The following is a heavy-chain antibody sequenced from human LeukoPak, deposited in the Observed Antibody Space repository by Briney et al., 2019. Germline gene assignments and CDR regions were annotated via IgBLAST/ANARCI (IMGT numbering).Heavy chain of an antibody. J-gene: IGHJ4*02. CDR1: GFTFDDYA. V-gene: IGHV3-9*01. CDR3: AKSIAAAAPDY. CDR2: ISWNSGSI. D-gene: IGHD6-13*01. Sequence: GGCLRLSCAASGFTFDDYAMHWVRRAPGKGLEWVSGISWNSGSIGYADSVKGRFTISRDNAKNSLYLQMNSLRAEDTALYYCAKSIAAAAPDYWGQGTLVTVSS.